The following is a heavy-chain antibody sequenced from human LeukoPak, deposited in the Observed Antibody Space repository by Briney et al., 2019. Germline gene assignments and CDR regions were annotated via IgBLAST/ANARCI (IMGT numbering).Heavy chain of an antibody. J-gene: IGHJ5*02. CDR3: ARDSQQQLPGAS. CDR1: GGTFSSYA. Sequence: SVKVSCKASGGTFSSYAISWVRQAPGQELEWMGRIIPILGIANYAQKFQGRVTITADKSTSTAYMELSSLRSEDTAVYYCARDSQQQLPGASWGQGALVTVSS. D-gene: IGHD6-13*01. CDR2: IIPILGIA. V-gene: IGHV1-69*04.